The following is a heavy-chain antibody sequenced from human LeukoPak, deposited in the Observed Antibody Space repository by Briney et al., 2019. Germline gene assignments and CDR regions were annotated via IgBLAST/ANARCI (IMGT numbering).Heavy chain of an antibody. CDR2: ISAYNGNT. Sequence: ASVKVSCKASGYTFTSYGISWVRQAPGQGLEWMGWISAYNGNTNYAQKLQGRVTMTTDTSTSTAYMELRSLRSDGTAVYYRARGPVGYDSTEIPPVDYWGQGTLVTVSS. V-gene: IGHV1-18*01. D-gene: IGHD3-22*01. CDR3: ARGPVGYDSTEIPPVDY. CDR1: GYTFTSYG. J-gene: IGHJ4*02.